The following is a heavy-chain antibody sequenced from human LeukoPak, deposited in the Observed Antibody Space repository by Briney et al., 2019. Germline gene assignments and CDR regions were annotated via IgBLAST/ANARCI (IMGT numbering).Heavy chain of an antibody. CDR2: ISWNSGSI. Sequence: PGGSLRLSCAASGFTFDDYAMHWVRQAPGKGLEWVSGISWNSGSIGYADSVKGRFTISRDNAKNTLYLQMNSLRAEDTAVYYRAKDRFGYCSSTSCNNWFDPWGQGTLVTVSS. CDR1: GFTFDDYA. D-gene: IGHD2-2*01. CDR3: AKDRFGYCSSTSCNNWFDP. V-gene: IGHV3-9*01. J-gene: IGHJ5*02.